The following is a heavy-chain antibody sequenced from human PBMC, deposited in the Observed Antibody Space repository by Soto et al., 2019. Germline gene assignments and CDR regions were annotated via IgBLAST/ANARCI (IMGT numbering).Heavy chain of an antibody. CDR2: INHRGTT. CDR1: GGSFSGYC. J-gene: IGHJ4*02. CDR3: ARLRNSDRY. V-gene: IGHV4-34*02. D-gene: IGHD3-22*01. Sequence: QVQLQQWGAGLLKPSETLSLTCAVYGGSFSGYCWTWIRQPPGKGLEWIGEINHRGTTNYNPSLKSRVTISVDTSKNQFSLNLNSVTAADTAVYYCARLRNSDRYWGQGTQVTASS.